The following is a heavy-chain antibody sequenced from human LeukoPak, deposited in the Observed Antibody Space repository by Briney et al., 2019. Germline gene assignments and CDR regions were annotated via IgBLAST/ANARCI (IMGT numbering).Heavy chain of an antibody. CDR2: ISWNRGTI. V-gene: IGHV3-9*01. CDR3: AKDHDLYGVYFDY. D-gene: IGHD4-17*01. CDR1: GFTFDEYT. Sequence: RSSLRLCCAASGFTFDEYTMHWDRQASGKGLEWVSGISWNRGTIGYADSVKGRFTISRDNAKTSLYLQMNSLRGEDTALYSCAKDHDLYGVYFDYWGQGTLVTVSS. J-gene: IGHJ4*02.